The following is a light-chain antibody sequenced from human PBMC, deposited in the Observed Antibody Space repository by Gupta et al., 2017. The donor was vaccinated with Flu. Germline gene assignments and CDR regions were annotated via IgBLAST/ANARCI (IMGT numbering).Light chain of an antibody. CDR2: DVN. CDR3: SSYAGSNTWV. V-gene: IGLV2-11*01. J-gene: IGLJ3*02. CDR1: SSDAGAYTY. Sequence: QSALTQPRSVSGSPGQSVTISCTGTSSDAGAYTYVSWYQQHTGKAPKLILYDVNKRPSGVPDRFSASKSGKTASLNISGLQAEDEADYHCSSYAGSNTWVFGGGTKLTVL.